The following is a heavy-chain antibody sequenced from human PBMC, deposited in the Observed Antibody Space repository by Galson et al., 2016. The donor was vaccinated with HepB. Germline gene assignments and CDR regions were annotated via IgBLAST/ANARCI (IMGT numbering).Heavy chain of an antibody. D-gene: IGHD6-13*01. J-gene: IGHJ4*02. CDR1: GFTFSSYS. CDR3: ASGIVVYSGSWYDPQPFDS. Sequence: SLRLSCAASGFTFSSYSMHWVRQAPGKGLEWVSSISITSSYIYYADSVRGRFTISRDNAKNSLSLQMSSLRAADTAVYYCASGIVVYSGSWYDPQPFDSWGQGTLVTVSS. V-gene: IGHV3-21*01. CDR2: ISITSSYI.